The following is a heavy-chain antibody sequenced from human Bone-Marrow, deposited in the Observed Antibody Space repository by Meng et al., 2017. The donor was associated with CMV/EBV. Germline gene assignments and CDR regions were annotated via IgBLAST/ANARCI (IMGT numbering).Heavy chain of an antibody. Sequence: GGSLRLSCAASGFTFSSYAMHWVRQAPGKGLEYVSAISSNGGSTYYADSVKGRFTISRDNSKNTLYLQMGSLRAEDMAVYYCARGDYGAHWGQGNPVTGAS. V-gene: IGHV3-64*02. CDR1: GFTFSSYA. CDR2: ISSNGGST. J-gene: IGHJ4*02. D-gene: IGHD4-17*01. CDR3: ARGDYGAH.